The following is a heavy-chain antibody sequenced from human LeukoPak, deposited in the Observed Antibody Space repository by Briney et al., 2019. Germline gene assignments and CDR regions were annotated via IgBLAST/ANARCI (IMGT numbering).Heavy chain of an antibody. CDR2: ISAYNGNT. CDR1: GYTFTSYG. V-gene: IGHV1-18*01. CDR3: ARTVAGILGSGNWFDP. J-gene: IGHJ5*02. Sequence: ASVKVSCKASGYTFTSYGISWVRQAPGQGLEWMGWISAYNGNTNYAQKLQGRVTMTTDTSTSTAYVELRSLRSDDTAVYYCARTVAGILGSGNWFDPWGQGTLVTVSS. D-gene: IGHD6-19*01.